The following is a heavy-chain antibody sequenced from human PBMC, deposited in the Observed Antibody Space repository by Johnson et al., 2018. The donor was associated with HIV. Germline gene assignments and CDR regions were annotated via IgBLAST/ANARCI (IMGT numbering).Heavy chain of an antibody. CDR1: GFTFSSYG. J-gene: IGHJ3*02. Sequence: VQLVQSGGGVVQPGRSLRLSCAASGFTFSSYGMHWVRQAPGKGLEWVAVISNDGRNKDYADSVKGRFTISRDNSKNTLYLQMNSLRAEDTAVYYCARVQSLQWELLDGDAFYSGGKGTMVTVSS. CDR2: ISNDGRNK. D-gene: IGHD1-26*01. CDR3: ARVQSLQWELLDGDAFYS. V-gene: IGHV3-30*03.